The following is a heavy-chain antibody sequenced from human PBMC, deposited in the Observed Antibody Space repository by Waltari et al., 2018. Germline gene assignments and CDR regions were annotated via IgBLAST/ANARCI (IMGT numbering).Heavy chain of an antibody. CDR3: ARVHSLGQYDSNGQESNFDH. CDR2: ISGGGIKT. Sequence: EVQLLESGGGLVQPGGSLRLSCLASGFTFRTYAMTWVRPGPGKGLEWVSAISGGGIKTYYADSVKGRFTISRDNSKNTLYLQMNSLRAEDTAVYSCARVHSLGQYDSNGQESNFDHWGQGALVTVSS. J-gene: IGHJ4*02. V-gene: IGHV3-23*01. D-gene: IGHD3-16*01. CDR1: GFTFRTYA.